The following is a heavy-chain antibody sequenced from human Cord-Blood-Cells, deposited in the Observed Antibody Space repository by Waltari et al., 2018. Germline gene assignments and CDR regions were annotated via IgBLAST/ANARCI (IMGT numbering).Heavy chain of an antibody. D-gene: IGHD6-6*01. J-gene: IGHJ4*02. Sequence: QVQLVQSGAEVKKPGSSVKVSCKASGGPFSSYAITWVRQAPGQGLEWMGRIIPILGIANYAQKFQGRVTITADKSTSTAYMELSSLRSEDTAVYYCAREEVARPDYWGQGTLVTVSS. CDR3: AREEVARPDY. CDR1: GGPFSSYA. CDR2: IIPILGIA. V-gene: IGHV1-69*09.